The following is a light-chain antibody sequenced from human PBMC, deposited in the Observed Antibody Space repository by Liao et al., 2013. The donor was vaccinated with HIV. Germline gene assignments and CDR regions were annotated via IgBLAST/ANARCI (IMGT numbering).Light chain of an antibody. V-gene: IGLV3-21*04. Sequence: SFVLTQPPSVSVAPGKTASITCGGSNIGSKSVHWYQQKPGQAPVLVIYYDSDRPSGIPARFSGSNSGNTATLTISWVEAGDEADYYCQVWDSSTANLYVFGPGTKLTVL. J-gene: IGLJ1*01. CDR1: NIGSKS. CDR2: YDS. CDR3: QVWDSSTANLYV.